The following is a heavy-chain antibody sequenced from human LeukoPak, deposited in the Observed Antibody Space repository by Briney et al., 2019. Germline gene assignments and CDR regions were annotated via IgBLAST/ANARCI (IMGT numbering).Heavy chain of an antibody. Sequence: GGSLRLSCAASGFTFSSYAMSWVRQAPGKGLEWVSAISGSGGGTYYADSVKGRFTISRDNSKNTLYLQMNSLRVEDTAVYYCVRDPLAAPVFDIWGQGTVVTVSS. J-gene: IGHJ3*02. CDR2: ISGSGGGT. CDR3: VRDPLAAPVFDI. CDR1: GFTFSSYA. D-gene: IGHD6-6*01. V-gene: IGHV3-23*01.